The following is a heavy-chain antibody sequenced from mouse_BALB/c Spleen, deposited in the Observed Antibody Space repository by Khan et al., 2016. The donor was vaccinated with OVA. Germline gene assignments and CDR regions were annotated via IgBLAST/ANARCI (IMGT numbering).Heavy chain of an antibody. Sequence: EVQLQESGPGLVKPSQSLSLTCTVTGYSITSDYAWNWIRQFPGNKLEWMGYISYSGSTNYNPALKSRISITRVTSKNQFFLQLNSVTTEDTATYYYARESSRYNYAMDYWGQGTSVTVSS. J-gene: IGHJ4*01. V-gene: IGHV3-2*02. CDR3: ARESSRYNYAMDY. D-gene: IGHD1-3*01. CDR2: ISYSGST. CDR1: GYSITSDYA.